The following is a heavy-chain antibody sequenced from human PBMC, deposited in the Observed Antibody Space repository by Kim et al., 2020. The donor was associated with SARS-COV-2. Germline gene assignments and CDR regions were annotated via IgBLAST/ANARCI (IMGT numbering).Heavy chain of an antibody. V-gene: IGHV3-30*07. CDR3: ARERSLSRVRYYGMDV. J-gene: IGHJ6*02. Sequence: VRGRLTVSRENSKNTLYLQMNSLRAEDTAVYYCARERSLSRVRYYGMDVWGQGTTVTVSS.